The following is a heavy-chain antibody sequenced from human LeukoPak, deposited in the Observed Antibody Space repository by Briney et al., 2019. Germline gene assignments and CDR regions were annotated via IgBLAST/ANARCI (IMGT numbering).Heavy chain of an antibody. CDR2: ISSSTSTM. D-gene: IGHD6-13*01. Sequence: PGGSLRLSCVASGFTFSDYSMNWVRQAPGKGLEWVSYISSSTSTMYYADSVKGRFTISRDTAKNSLYMQMDSLRDEDTAVYYCAHSNWVDWGQGTPVTVSS. J-gene: IGHJ4*02. CDR1: GFTFSDYS. V-gene: IGHV3-48*02. CDR3: AHSNWVD.